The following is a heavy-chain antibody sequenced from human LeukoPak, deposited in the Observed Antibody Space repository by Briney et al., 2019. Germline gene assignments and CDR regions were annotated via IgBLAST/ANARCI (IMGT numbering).Heavy chain of an antibody. CDR3: ARLAVTNYWYFDL. D-gene: IGHD2-21*02. J-gene: IGHJ2*01. Sequence: SETLSLTCTVSGGSISSGGYYWSWIRQHPGKGLEWIGYIYYSGSTYYNPSLKSRVTISVDTSKNQFSLKLSSVTAADTAVYYCARLAVTNYWYFDLWGRGTLVTVSS. CDR1: GGSISSGGYY. V-gene: IGHV4-31*03. CDR2: IYYSGST.